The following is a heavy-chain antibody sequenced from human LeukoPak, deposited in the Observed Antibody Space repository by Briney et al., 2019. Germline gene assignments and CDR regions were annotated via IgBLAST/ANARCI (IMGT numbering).Heavy chain of an antibody. D-gene: IGHD2-21*02. CDR1: GYRFISNY. J-gene: IGHJ4*02. Sequence: ASVKVSCKASGYRFISNYIQWIRQAPGLGPEWMGGMHPCNGNTRYAEKFQGRVTMTRDTSINTAYMHLSSLRSDDTAVYYCAREGSYCVGGDCYSFDFWGQGTLITVSS. CDR2: MHPCNGNT. V-gene: IGHV1-2*02. CDR3: AREGSYCVGGDCYSFDF.